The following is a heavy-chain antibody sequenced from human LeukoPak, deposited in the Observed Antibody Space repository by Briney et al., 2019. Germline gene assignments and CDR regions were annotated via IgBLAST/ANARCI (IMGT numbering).Heavy chain of an antibody. V-gene: IGHV3-7*01. CDR2: IKQDGSEN. Sequence: SGGSLRLSCVASGFSFSSYWMSWVRQAPGKGLEWVAGIKQDGSENHYVDSVEGRFTVSRDNAKNSLYLQMNSLRVEDTAVYYCARNRDCAMGVWGQGTTVIVS. CDR1: GFSFSSYW. CDR3: ARNRDCAMGV. D-gene: IGHD3-16*02. J-gene: IGHJ6*02.